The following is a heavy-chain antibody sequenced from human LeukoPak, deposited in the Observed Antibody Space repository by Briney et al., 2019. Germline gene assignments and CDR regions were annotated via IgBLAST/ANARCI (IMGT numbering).Heavy chain of an antibody. D-gene: IGHD6-13*01. CDR3: ARANQQLDAFDI. CDR1: GGSFSGYY. CDR2: INHSGST. Sequence: PSETLSLTCAVYGGSFSGYYWSGIRQPPGKGLEWIGEINHSGSTNYNPSLKSRVTISVDTSKNQFSLKLSSVTAADTAVYYCARANQQLDAFDIWGQGTMVTVSS. J-gene: IGHJ3*02. V-gene: IGHV4-34*01.